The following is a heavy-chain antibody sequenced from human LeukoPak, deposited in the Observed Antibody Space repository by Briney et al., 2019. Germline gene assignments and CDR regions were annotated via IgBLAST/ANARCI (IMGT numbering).Heavy chain of an antibody. Sequence: SETLSLTCTVSGGSISSYYWSWLRQPPGKGLEWIGCIHYTGSTNYNPSLKSRVTISVDKSKNQFSLKLSSVTAADTAVYYCARYSGYCSSTSCPAWVFDYWGQGTLVTVSS. J-gene: IGHJ4*02. CDR1: GGSISSYY. CDR3: ARYSGYCSSTSCPAWVFDY. V-gene: IGHV4-59*12. D-gene: IGHD2-2*01. CDR2: IHYTGST.